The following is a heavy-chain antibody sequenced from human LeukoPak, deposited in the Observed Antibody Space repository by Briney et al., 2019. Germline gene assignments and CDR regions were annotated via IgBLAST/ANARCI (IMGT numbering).Heavy chain of an antibody. CDR1: GLTFSSYS. D-gene: IGHD3-10*01. CDR3: ARLRFGEYYYGMDV. J-gene: IGHJ6*02. CDR2: ISSSSSYI. Sequence: KPGGSLRLSCAASGLTFSSYSMNWVRQAPGKGLEWVSSISSSSSYIYYADSVKGRFTISRDNAKNSLYLQMNSLRAEDTAVYYCARLRFGEYYYGMDVWGQGTTVTVSS. V-gene: IGHV3-21*01.